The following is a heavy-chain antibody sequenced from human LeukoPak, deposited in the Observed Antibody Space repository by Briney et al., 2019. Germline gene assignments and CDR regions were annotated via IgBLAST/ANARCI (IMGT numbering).Heavy chain of an antibody. D-gene: IGHD2-15*01. CDR2: IYPGDSDT. Sequence: GESLKISCKGSGYSFTSYWIGWGRQMPGKGLEWMGIIYPGDSDTRYSPSFQGQVTISADKSISTAYLQWSSLKASDTAMYYCARLGGFEVVVVAASFGYWGQGTLVTVSS. CDR1: GYSFTSYW. V-gene: IGHV5-51*01. CDR3: ARLGGFEVVVVAASFGY. J-gene: IGHJ4*02.